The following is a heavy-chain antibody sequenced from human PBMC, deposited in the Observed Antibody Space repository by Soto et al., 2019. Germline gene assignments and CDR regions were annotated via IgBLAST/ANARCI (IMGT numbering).Heavy chain of an antibody. V-gene: IGHV1-2*04. J-gene: IGHJ5*02. CDR3: ARGSSGWYAKKKKFDP. CDR1: GYTFTGYY. D-gene: IGHD6-19*01. Sequence: ASVKVSCKASGYTFTGYYMHWVRQAPGQGLEWMGWINPNSGGTNYAQKFQGWVTMTRDTSISTAHMELSRLRSDDTAVYYCARGSSGWYAKKKKFDPWGQGTLVTVSS. CDR2: INPNSGGT.